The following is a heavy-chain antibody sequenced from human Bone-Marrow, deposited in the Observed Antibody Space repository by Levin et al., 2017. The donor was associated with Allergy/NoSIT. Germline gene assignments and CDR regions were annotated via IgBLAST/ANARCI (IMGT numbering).Heavy chain of an antibody. CDR2: SGST. CDR3: VKVADWCTGGTCRYLDL. CDR1: GGPTSNYY. Sequence: TAGGSLRLSCTVAGGPTSNYYWGWVRQPPGKGLEWIGYSGSTNYNPSLKSRVTISVDKSKRQFSLRLTSVTATDTAVYYCVKVADWCTGGTCRYLDLWGRGTLVTVSS. V-gene: IGHV4-59*01. D-gene: IGHD2-8*02. J-gene: IGHJ2*01.